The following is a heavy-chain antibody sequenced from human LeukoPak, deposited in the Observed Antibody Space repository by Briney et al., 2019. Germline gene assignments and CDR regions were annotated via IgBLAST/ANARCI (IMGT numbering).Heavy chain of an antibody. J-gene: IGHJ6*03. D-gene: IGHD6-13*01. V-gene: IGHV1-69*05. Sequence: GASVKVSCKASGGTFSSYAISWVRQAPGQGLEWMGGIIPIFGTANYAQKFQGRVTITTDESTSTAYMELSSLRSEDTAVYYCARTIVYSSPGSIETIYYYYYMDVWGKGTTVTVSS. CDR2: IIPIFGTA. CDR1: GGTFSSYA. CDR3: ARTIVYSSPGSIETIYYYYYMDV.